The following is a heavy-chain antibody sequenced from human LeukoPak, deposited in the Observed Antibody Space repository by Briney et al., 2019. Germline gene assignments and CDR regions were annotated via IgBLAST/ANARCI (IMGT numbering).Heavy chain of an antibody. V-gene: IGHV1-18*01. J-gene: IGHJ5*02. D-gene: IGHD2-15*01. CDR3: ARVVVVGATAIDP. Sequence: ASVTVSCKASGYTFTSYGISWVRQPAGQGLEWMGWISSYNGNTNYAQKLQGRVTMTTDTSTSTAYMELRSLRSDDTAVYYCARVVVVGATAIDPWGEGTLVSVSS. CDR1: GYTFTSYG. CDR2: ISSYNGNT.